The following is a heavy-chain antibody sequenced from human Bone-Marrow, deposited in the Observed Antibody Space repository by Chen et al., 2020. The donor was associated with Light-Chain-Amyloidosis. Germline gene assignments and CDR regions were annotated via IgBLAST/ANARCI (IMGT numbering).Heavy chain of an antibody. V-gene: IGHV1-69*06. CDR2: IIPIFGTA. D-gene: IGHD3-3*01. CDR1: GGTFSSYA. CDR3: ARSYDFWSGYYLNWFDP. J-gene: IGHJ5*02. Sequence: QVQLVQSGAEVKKPGSSVKVSCKASGGTFSSYAISWVRQAPGQGLEWMGGIIPIFGTASYAQKFQGRVTITADKSTSTAYMELSSLRSEDTAVYYCARSYDFWSGYYLNWFDPWGQGTLVTVSS.